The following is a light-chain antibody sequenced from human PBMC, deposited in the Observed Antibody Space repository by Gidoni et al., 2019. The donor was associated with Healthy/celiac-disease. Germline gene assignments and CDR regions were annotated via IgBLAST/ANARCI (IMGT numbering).Light chain of an antibody. V-gene: IGKV3-11*01. J-gene: IGKJ2*01. CDR3: QQRSNWLYT. CDR2: DAS. Sequence: EIVLTQSPATLSLSHGERATLSCRASQRVSSYLAWYQQKPGQAPRLLIYDASNSATGIPARFSGSGSGTDFTLTISSLEPEDFAVYYCQQRSNWLYTFGQGTKLEIK. CDR1: QRVSSY.